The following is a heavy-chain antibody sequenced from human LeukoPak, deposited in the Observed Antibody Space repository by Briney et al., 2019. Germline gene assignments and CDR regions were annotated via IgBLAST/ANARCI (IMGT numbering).Heavy chain of an antibody. CDR3: ARDSILFDP. Sequence: PSETLSLTCTVSGGSISSYYWSWIRQPPGKGLEWIGYIYYSGSTNYNPSLKSRVTISVDTSKNQFSLKLSPVTAADTAVYYCARDSILFDPWGQGTLVTVSS. J-gene: IGHJ5*02. D-gene: IGHD3-9*01. CDR2: IYYSGST. V-gene: IGHV4-59*01. CDR1: GGSISSYY.